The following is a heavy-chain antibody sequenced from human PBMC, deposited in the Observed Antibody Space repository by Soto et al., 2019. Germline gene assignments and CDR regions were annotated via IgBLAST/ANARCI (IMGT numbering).Heavy chain of an antibody. CDR3: ARVLVGVGATQSFGY. J-gene: IGHJ4*02. CDR2: IYYSGST. D-gene: IGHD1-26*01. Sequence: QVQLQESGPGLVKPSQTLSLTCTVSAGSISSGGYYWSWIRQHPGKGLEWIGYIYYSGSTYYNPSLKSRVTKSVDTSKNQVSLKLSCVTAADTAVYYCARVLVGVGATQSFGYWGQGTLVTVAA. V-gene: IGHV4-31*03. CDR1: AGSISSGGYY.